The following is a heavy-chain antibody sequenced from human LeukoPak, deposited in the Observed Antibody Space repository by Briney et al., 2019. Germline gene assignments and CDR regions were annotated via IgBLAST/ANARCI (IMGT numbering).Heavy chain of an antibody. Sequence: TTSETLSLTCSVSGGSIGRSSYYWGWTRQPPGKGLEWIGSIYYSGGTYYNPSLKSRVTISVDTSRNQFSLKLSSVTAADTAVYYCARQSSGSYLGQDYWGQGTLVTVSS. CDR3: ARQSSGSYLGQDY. CDR1: GGSIGRSSYY. CDR2: IYYSGGT. V-gene: IGHV4-39*01. D-gene: IGHD1-26*01. J-gene: IGHJ4*02.